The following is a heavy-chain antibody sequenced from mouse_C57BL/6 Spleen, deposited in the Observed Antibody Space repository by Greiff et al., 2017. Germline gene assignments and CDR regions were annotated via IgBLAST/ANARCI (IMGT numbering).Heavy chain of an antibody. V-gene: IGHV1-69*01. D-gene: IGHD2-12*01. CDR1: GYTFTSSW. J-gene: IGHJ4*01. CDR3: ARGGEYSPTGAMDY. CDR2: IDPSDSYT. Sequence: QVQLQQPGAELVMPGASVKLSCKASGYTFTSSWMHWVKQRPGQGLEWIGEIDPSDSYTNYNQKFKGKSTLTVDKSSRTAYMQLSSLTSEDSAVYYCARGGEYSPTGAMDYWGQGTAVTGSS.